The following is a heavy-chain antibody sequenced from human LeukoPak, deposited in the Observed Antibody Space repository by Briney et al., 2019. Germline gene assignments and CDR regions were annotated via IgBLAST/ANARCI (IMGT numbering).Heavy chain of an antibody. J-gene: IGHJ4*02. CDR3: ARERDRGRTSPYFDS. D-gene: IGHD3-16*01. CDR1: GFTFSSYA. V-gene: IGHV3-23*01. Sequence: GGSLRLSCAASGFTFSSYAMGWVRKAPGKGPEWVSSISVSGGSTYYADSVKGRFTISRDNSKNTLYLQMNSLRAEDTAVYYCARERDRGRTSPYFDSWGQGTLVPVSS. CDR2: ISVSGGST.